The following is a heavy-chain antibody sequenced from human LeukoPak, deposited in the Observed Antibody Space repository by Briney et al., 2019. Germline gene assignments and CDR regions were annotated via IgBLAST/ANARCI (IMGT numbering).Heavy chain of an antibody. D-gene: IGHD5-18*01. CDR3: AGEYSYGYDSYFDY. CDR2: IKQDGSEK. Sequence: GGSLRLSCAASGFTFSNYWMSWVRQAPGKGLEWVANIKQDGSEKYYVDSVKGRFTISRDNAKNSLYLHMNSLRAEDTAVYYCAGEYSYGYDSYFDYGGQGPLVTVSS. V-gene: IGHV3-7*03. J-gene: IGHJ4*02. CDR1: GFTFSNYW.